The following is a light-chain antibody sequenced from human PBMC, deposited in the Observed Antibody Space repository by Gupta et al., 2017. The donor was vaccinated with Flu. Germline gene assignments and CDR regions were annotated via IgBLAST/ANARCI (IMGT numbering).Light chain of an antibody. J-gene: IGLJ3*02. Sequence: SSDVGSYNSVSWYQQHPDTTPKLIIYDVTNRPSGISNRFSGSKSGNTASLTISGLQAEDESTYYCSSYTSSSTWVFGGGTKLTVL. CDR2: DVT. CDR3: SSYTSSSTWV. CDR1: SSDVGSYNS. V-gene: IGLV2-14*03.